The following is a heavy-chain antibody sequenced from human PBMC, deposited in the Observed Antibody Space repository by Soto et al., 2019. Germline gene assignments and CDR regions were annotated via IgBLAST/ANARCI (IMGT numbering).Heavy chain of an antibody. V-gene: IGHV1-18*01. CDR1: GYTFTSYG. Sequence: QVQLVQSGAEVKKPGASVKVSCKASGYTFTSYGISWVRQAPGQGLEWMGWISAYNGTRNYAQKLQGRVTMTTDTARSTAYMELGRLRSDGTAVYYCARDSPPVDYWGQGTLVTVSS. J-gene: IGHJ4*02. CDR2: ISAYNGTR. CDR3: ARDSPPVDY.